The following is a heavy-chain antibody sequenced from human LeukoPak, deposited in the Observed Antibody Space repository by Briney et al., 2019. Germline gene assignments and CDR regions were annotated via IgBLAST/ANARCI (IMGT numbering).Heavy chain of an antibody. CDR1: GYKFTGYY. V-gene: IGHV1-2*02. Sequence: ASVKLSCKASGYKFTGYYMHWLRQAPGQGLEWMEWINPNSGDSHHAQKFQGRVTMTRDTSISTAYMELSRLRSDDTAVYYCAREIGGILVFDYWGQGTLVTVSS. CDR2: INPNSGDS. J-gene: IGHJ4*02. CDR3: AREIGGILVFDY. D-gene: IGHD5-18*01.